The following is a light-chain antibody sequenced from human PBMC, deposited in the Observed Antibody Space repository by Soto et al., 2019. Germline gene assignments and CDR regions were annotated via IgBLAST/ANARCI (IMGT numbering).Light chain of an antibody. CDR1: QDIRSH. Sequence: ENVLTQSPGTLSLSPGERVTLSCRASQDIRSHLAWYQQKPGQAPRLLIFDASSRATGIPDRFSGSGSGTDFTLSISRLEPEEFAVYYCQQYGTSPRTFGQGTRVEIK. V-gene: IGKV3-20*01. J-gene: IGKJ1*01. CDR3: QQYGTSPRT. CDR2: DAS.